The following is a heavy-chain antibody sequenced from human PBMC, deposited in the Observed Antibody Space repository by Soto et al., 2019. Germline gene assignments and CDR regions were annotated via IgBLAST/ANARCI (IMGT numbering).Heavy chain of an antibody. CDR1: GYTFTGYY. Sequence: ASVKVSCKASGYTFTGYYMXWVRQAPGQGLEWMGWINAGNGDTNYAQKMQGRVTFTRDTSASTAYMELSSLRSEDTAVYYCARDRGSWSHDAFDVWGQGTMVTVSS. CDR2: INAGNGDT. D-gene: IGHD6-13*01. J-gene: IGHJ3*01. V-gene: IGHV1-3*01. CDR3: ARDRGSWSHDAFDV.